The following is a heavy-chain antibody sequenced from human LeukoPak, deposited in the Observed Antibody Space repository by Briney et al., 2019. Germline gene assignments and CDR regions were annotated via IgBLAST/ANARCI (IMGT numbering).Heavy chain of an antibody. CDR1: GFTFSSYG. D-gene: IGHD5-18*01. CDR3: ARDSRAMVMYYFDY. CDR2: IWYDGSNK. V-gene: IGHV3-33*01. Sequence: GGSLRLSCAASGFTFSSYGMHWVRQAPGKGLGWVAVIWYDGSNKYYADSVKGRFTISRDNSKNTLYLQMNSLRAEDTAVYYCARDSRAMVMYYFDYWGQGTLVTVSS. J-gene: IGHJ4*02.